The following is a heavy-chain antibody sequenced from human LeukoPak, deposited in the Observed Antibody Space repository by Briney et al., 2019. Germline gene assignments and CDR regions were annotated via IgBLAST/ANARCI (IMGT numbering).Heavy chain of an antibody. V-gene: IGHV1-2*02. J-gene: IGHJ4*02. Sequence: ASVKVSCKASGYIFTDYYIHWVRQARGQGLEWMGWINPSSGGTYFAQKFEARVTLTRDTSISSAYMEMRGLTSDDTAIYYCAKSQYSFGSGSTRPLFAHWGPGTLSPSPQ. CDR2: INPSSGGT. D-gene: IGHD3-10*01. CDR1: GYIFTDYY. CDR3: AKSQYSFGSGSTRPLFAH.